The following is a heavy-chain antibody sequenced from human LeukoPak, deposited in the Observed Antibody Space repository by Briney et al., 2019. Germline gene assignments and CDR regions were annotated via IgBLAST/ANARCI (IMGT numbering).Heavy chain of an antibody. D-gene: IGHD6-19*01. J-gene: IGHJ4*02. Sequence: ASVKVSCKASGYTFISYGISWVRQAPGQGLEWMGWISGYNGNTNYAQKLQGRVTMTTDTSTSTAYMELRSLRSDDTAVYYCARGSYSSGWDPGDYWGQGTLVAVSS. CDR2: ISGYNGNT. V-gene: IGHV1-18*01. CDR3: ARGSYSSGWDPGDY. CDR1: GYTFISYG.